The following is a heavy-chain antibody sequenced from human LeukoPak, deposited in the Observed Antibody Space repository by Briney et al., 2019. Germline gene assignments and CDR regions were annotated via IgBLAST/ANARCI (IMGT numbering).Heavy chain of an antibody. CDR3: ARSYDSRGYYYYGMDV. D-gene: IGHD3-22*01. CDR1: GGSISSYY. V-gene: IGHV4-59*01. CDR2: IYYTGST. J-gene: IGHJ6*02. Sequence: SETLSLTCTVSGGSISSYYGGWIRQPPGKGLEWIGYIYYTGSTGYNPSLKSRVTISVDTSKNQFSLKLSSVTAADTAVYYCARSYDSRGYYYYGMDVWGQGTTVTVSS.